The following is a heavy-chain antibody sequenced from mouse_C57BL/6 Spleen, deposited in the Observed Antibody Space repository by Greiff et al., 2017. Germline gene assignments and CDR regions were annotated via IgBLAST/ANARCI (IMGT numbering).Heavy chain of an antibody. CDR3: AREGTGPYFDY. CDR1: GYTFTSYW. D-gene: IGHD3-2*02. Sequence: VQLQQPGAELVKPGASVKLSCKASGYTFTSYWMHWVKQRPGQGLEWIGMIPPNSGSTNYNEKLKSKATLTVATSSSTAYMQLSSLTSEGSAVYYWAREGTGPYFDYWGQGTTLTVSS. V-gene: IGHV1-64*01. J-gene: IGHJ2*01. CDR2: IPPNSGST.